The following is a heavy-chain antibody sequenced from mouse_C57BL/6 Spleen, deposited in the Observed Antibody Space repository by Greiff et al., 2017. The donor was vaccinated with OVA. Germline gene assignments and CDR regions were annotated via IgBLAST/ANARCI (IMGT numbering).Heavy chain of an antibody. D-gene: IGHD2-3*01. CDR3: ARHDLHAMDY. J-gene: IGHJ4*01. Sequence: EVQLQQSGPELVKPGASVKISCKASGYTFTDYYMNWVKQSHGKSLEWIGDINPNNGGTSYNQKFKGKATLTVDKSSSTAYMELRSLTSEDSAVYYCARHDLHAMDYWGQGTSVTVSS. CDR1: GYTFTDYY. V-gene: IGHV1-26*01. CDR2: INPNNGGT.